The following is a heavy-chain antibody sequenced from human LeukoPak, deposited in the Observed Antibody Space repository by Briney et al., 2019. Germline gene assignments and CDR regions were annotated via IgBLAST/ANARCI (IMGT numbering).Heavy chain of an antibody. D-gene: IGHD4-17*01. CDR1: GGSISSYD. CDR3: ARRDYGDYGGAFDI. Sequence: SETLSLTCTVSGGSISSYDWSWIRQPPGKGLEWIGYMSYSGITNYNPPLKSRVIISLDTSKNQFSLRLTSVTAADTAVYYCARRDYGDYGGAFDIWGQGTMVTVSS. CDR2: MSYSGIT. V-gene: IGHV4-59*08. J-gene: IGHJ3*02.